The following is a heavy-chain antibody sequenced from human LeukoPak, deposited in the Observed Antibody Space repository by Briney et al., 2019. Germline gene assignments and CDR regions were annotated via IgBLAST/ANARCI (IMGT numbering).Heavy chain of an antibody. Sequence: ASVKVSCKASGYTFTSYAMHWVRQAPGQRLEWMGWINAGNGNTKYSQKFQGRVTITTDESTSTAYMELSSLRSEDTAVYYCARNLETYYYDSSGRYDYYYMDVWGKGTTVTVSS. J-gene: IGHJ6*03. CDR3: ARNLETYYYDSSGRYDYYYMDV. V-gene: IGHV1-3*01. D-gene: IGHD3-22*01. CDR1: GYTFTSYA. CDR2: INAGNGNT.